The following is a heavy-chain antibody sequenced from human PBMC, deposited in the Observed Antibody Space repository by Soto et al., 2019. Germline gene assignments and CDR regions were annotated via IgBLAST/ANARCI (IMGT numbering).Heavy chain of an antibody. CDR3: ANSPLSVPSSYDFDY. CDR2: ISYDGSNK. J-gene: IGHJ4*02. Sequence: QVQLVESGGGVVQPGRSLRLSCAASGFTFSSYGMHWVRQAPGKGLEWVAVISYDGSNKYYADSVKGRFTISRYNSKNTLYLQMNSLRAEDTAVYYCANSPLSVPSSYDFDYWGQGTLVTVSS. D-gene: IGHD4-17*01. CDR1: GFTFSSYG. V-gene: IGHV3-30*18.